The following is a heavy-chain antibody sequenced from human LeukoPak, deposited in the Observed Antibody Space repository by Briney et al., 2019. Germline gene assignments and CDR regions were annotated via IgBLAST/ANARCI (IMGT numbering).Heavy chain of an antibody. CDR1: GFPFSSHA. CDR2: TSGSGRTT. D-gene: IGHD3-9*01. V-gene: IGHV3-23*01. Sequence: GGSLRLSCAVSGFPFSSHAMSWVRQTPERGLEWVSATSGSGRTTYYAESVEGRFTISRDNSKNMLYPQMNSLRAEDTALYYCVKTSNDILTGWYSFDHWGQGTQVTVSS. J-gene: IGHJ4*02. CDR3: VKTSNDILTGWYSFDH.